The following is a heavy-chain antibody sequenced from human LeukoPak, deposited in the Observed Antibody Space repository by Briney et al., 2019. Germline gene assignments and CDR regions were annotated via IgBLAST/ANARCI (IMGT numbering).Heavy chain of an antibody. CDR3: AGGYCSSTSCYPNWFDP. CDR2: IYYSGST. V-gene: IGHV4-59*01. D-gene: IGHD2-2*01. CDR1: GGSISSYY. J-gene: IGHJ5*02. Sequence: SETLSLTCTVSGGSISSYYWSWIRQPPGKGLEWIGYIYYSGSTNYNPSLKSRVTISVDTSKNQFSLKLSSVTAADTAVYYCAGGYCSSTSCYPNWFDPWGQGTLVTVSS.